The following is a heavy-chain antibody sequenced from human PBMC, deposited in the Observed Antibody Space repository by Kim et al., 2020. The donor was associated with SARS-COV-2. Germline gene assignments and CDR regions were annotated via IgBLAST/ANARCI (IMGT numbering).Heavy chain of an antibody. J-gene: IGHJ4*02. CDR1: GFTFSSYA. Sequence: GGSLRLSCAASGFTFSSYAMHWVRQAPGKGLEWVAVISYDGSNKYYADSVKGRFTISRDNSKNTLYLQMNSLRAEDTAVYYCARALPISVDTAIFDYWGQGTLVTVSS. D-gene: IGHD5-18*01. V-gene: IGHV3-30-3*01. CDR2: ISYDGSNK. CDR3: ARALPISVDTAIFDY.